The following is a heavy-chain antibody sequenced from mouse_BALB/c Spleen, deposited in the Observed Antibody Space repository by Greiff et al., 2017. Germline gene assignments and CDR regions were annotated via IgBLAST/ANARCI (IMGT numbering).Heavy chain of an antibody. V-gene: IGHV5-12-1*01. D-gene: IGHD2-3*01. Sequence: EVQGVESGGGLVKPGGSLKLSCAASGFAFSSYDMSWVRQTPEKRLEWVAYISSGGGSTYYPDTVKGRFTISRDNAKNTLYLQMSSLKSEDTAMYYCARQGWLPPFDYWGQGTTLTVSS. CDR3: ARQGWLPPFDY. J-gene: IGHJ2*01. CDR2: ISSGGGST. CDR1: GFAFSSYD.